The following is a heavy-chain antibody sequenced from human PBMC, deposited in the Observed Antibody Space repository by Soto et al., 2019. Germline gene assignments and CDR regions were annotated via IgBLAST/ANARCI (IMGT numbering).Heavy chain of an antibody. V-gene: IGHV4-31*03. CDR3: AGMQTTGYYYYYMDV. Sequence: PSETLSLTCTVSGGSISSGGYYWSWIRQHPGKGLEWIGYIYYSGSTYYNPSLKSRVTISVDTSKNQFSLKLSSVTAADTAVYYCAGMQTTGYYYYYMDVWGKGTTVTVSS. J-gene: IGHJ6*03. CDR1: GGSISSGGYY. CDR2: IYYSGST. D-gene: IGHD4-17*01.